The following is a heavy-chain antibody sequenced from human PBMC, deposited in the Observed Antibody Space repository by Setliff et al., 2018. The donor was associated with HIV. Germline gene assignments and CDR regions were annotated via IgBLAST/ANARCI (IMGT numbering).Heavy chain of an antibody. CDR3: ARDAPLYSNYVGYFDY. CDR1: GFTFSDYY. Sequence: GGSLRLSCAASGFTFSDYYMSWIRQAPGKGLEWVSYIFSSGSGSTIYYADSVKGRFTISRDNAKNSLYLQMNSLRAEDTAVYYCARDAPLYSNYVGYFDYWGQGTLVTVPQ. V-gene: IGHV3-11*01. D-gene: IGHD4-4*01. J-gene: IGHJ4*02. CDR2: IFSSGSGSTI.